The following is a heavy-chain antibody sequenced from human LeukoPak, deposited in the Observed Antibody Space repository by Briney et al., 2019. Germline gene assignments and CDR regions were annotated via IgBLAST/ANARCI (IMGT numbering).Heavy chain of an antibody. J-gene: IGHJ4*02. CDR1: GFTFSSYS. D-gene: IGHD3-9*01. CDR3: ASNLRYGILTGSDRTD. CDR2: ISISSSNI. V-gene: IGHV3-21*01. Sequence: GGSLRLSCAASGFTFSSYSMNWVRQAPGKGLEWVSSISISSSNIYYADSVKGRFTISRDNAKNSLYLQMNSLRAEDTAVYYCASNLRYGILTGSDRTDWGQGTLVTVSS.